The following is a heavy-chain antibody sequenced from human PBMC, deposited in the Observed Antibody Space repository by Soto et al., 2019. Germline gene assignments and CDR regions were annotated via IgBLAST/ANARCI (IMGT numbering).Heavy chain of an antibody. CDR2: IYCSGST. J-gene: IGHJ6*03. V-gene: IGHV4-39*02. Sequence: QLQLQESGPGLVKPSETLSLTCTVSGGSISSSSYYWGWIRQPPGKGLEWIGSIYCSGSTYYNPALKSRVAISVDPSEIQFSLRLSSVTAADTAVYYCAREGVKDFWSGYYSPYYLAVWGRGTTVTVSS. CDR1: GGSISSSSYY. CDR3: AREGVKDFWSGYYSPYYLAV. D-gene: IGHD3-3*01.